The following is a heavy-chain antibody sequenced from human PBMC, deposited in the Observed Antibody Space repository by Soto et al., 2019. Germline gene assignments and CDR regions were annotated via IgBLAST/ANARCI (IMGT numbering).Heavy chain of an antibody. CDR2: IYSGGST. V-gene: IGHV3-66*01. D-gene: IGHD2-2*01. CDR3: ARGQEYQLLLDY. Sequence: EVQLVESGGGLVQPGGSLRLSCAASGFTVSSNYMSWVRQAPGKGLEWVSVIYSGGSTYYADSVKGRFNISRDNAENTLYVQEKSVRGEDRGVYYCARGQEYQLLLDYWGQGTLVTVSS. CDR1: GFTVSSNY. J-gene: IGHJ4*02.